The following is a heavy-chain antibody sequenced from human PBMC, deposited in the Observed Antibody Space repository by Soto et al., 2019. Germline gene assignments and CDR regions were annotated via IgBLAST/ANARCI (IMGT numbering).Heavy chain of an antibody. CDR2: IIPRFGTP. CDR3: PRALGYSTIGWLDP. J-gene: IGHJ5*02. CDR1: GGTFNNYA. D-gene: IGHD5-18*01. V-gene: IGHV1-69*06. Sequence: QVQLVQSGAEVKQPGSSVKVSCRASGGTFNNYAVSWVRQAPGQGLEWMGGIIPRFGTPNHSPEFQGRVTFTADTSMHTVYMELSILKSEDTAIYYCPRALGYSTIGWLDPWGQGTLVSVSS.